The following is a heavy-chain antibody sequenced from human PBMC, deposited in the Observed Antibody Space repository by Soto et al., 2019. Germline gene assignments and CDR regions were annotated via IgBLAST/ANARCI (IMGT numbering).Heavy chain of an antibody. CDR2: ISSHNGST. Sequence: QVQLVQSGDEVKQPGASVKVSCKASGSTITAYGISWVRQAPGQGLEWMAWISSHNGSTYYAQNLQGRVTMTTDTSTSTAYMELRSLRSDDTAVYYCASSSIAAAGPFDYWGQGALVTVSS. J-gene: IGHJ4*02. D-gene: IGHD6-13*01. CDR3: ASSSIAAAGPFDY. V-gene: IGHV1-18*01. CDR1: GSTITAYG.